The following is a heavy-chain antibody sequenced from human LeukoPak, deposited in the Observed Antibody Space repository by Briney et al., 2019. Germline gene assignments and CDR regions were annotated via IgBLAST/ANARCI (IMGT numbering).Heavy chain of an antibody. D-gene: IGHD6-13*01. Sequence: EGSLRLSCAASGFTFSSYSMNWVRQAPGKGLEWVSYISSSSSYIYYADSVKGRFNISRDNAKNSLYLKMNSLRAEDTAVYYCARSNAAAGTYFDYWGQGTLVTVSS. CDR1: GFTFSSYS. V-gene: IGHV3-21*01. CDR3: ARSNAAAGTYFDY. J-gene: IGHJ4*02. CDR2: ISSSSSYI.